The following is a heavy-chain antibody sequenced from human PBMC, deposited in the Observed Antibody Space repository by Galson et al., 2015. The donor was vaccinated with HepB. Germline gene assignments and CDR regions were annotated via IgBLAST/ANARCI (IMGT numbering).Heavy chain of an antibody. CDR3: ATKEIIAVAGTYYYYGMDV. CDR1: GYSFTSYW. Sequence: QSGAEVKKPGESLRISCKGSGYSFTSYWISWVRQMPGKGLEWMGRIDPSDSYTNYSPSFQGHVTISADKSISTAYLQWSSLKASDTAMYYCATKEIIAVAGTYYYYGMDVWGQGTTVTVSS. CDR2: IDPSDSYT. J-gene: IGHJ6*02. V-gene: IGHV5-10-1*01. D-gene: IGHD6-19*01.